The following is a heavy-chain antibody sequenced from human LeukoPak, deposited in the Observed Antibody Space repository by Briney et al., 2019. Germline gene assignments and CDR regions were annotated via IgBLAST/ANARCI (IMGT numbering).Heavy chain of an antibody. Sequence: ASVKVSCKASGYTLTSYDINWVRQATGQGLEWMGWMNPNSGNTGYAQKFQGRVTMTRNTSISTAYMELSSLRSEDTTVYYCARGYRPDRLRFLEWLLGYYFDYWGQGTLVTVSS. CDR3: ARGYRPDRLRFLEWLLGYYFDY. CDR1: GYTLTSYD. J-gene: IGHJ4*02. V-gene: IGHV1-8*01. CDR2: MNPNSGNT. D-gene: IGHD3-3*01.